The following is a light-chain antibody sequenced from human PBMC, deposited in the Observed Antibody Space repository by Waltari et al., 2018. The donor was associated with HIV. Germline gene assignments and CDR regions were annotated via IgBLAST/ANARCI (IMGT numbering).Light chain of an antibody. CDR1: QTISTY. J-gene: IGKJ2*03. V-gene: IGKV1-39*01. CDR3: QQSYRTPLS. Sequence: IQMTQSPSSLSASVGDRVTITCRAGQTISTYLNWYQQRPGKAPKLLIYGASRLQSGVPSRFSGSGSGTDFILTIRSLQPEDFATYYCQQSYRTPLSFGQGTKLEIK. CDR2: GAS.